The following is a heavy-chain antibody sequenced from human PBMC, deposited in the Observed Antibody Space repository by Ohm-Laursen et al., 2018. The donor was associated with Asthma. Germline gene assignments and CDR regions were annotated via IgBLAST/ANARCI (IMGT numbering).Heavy chain of an antibody. CDR3: AESMRDYDSSLGY. Sequence: ASVKVSCKASGGTFSSYAISWVRQAPGQGLEWMGGIIPIFGTANYAQKFQGRVTITADESTSTAYMELSSLRSGDTAVYYCAESMRDYDSSLGYWGQGTLVTVSS. CDR2: IIPIFGTA. CDR1: GGTFSSYA. J-gene: IGHJ4*02. D-gene: IGHD3-3*01. V-gene: IGHV1-69*13.